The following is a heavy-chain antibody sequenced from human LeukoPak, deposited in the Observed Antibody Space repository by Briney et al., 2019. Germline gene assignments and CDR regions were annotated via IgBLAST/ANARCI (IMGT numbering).Heavy chain of an antibody. V-gene: IGHV3-53*01. Sequence: PGGSLRLSCAVSGFTVSTNYMNWVRQAPGKGLEWVSLIYSGGNTDYADSVKGRFTISRDNSKNTLYLQMNSLRAEDTAVYYCARRGDNYGYPFDYWGQGTLVTVSS. CDR2: IYSGGNT. CDR1: GFTVSTNY. J-gene: IGHJ4*02. CDR3: ARRGDNYGYPFDY. D-gene: IGHD5-18*01.